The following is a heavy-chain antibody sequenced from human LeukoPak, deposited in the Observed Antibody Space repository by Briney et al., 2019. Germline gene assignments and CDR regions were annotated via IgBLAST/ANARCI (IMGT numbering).Heavy chain of an antibody. D-gene: IGHD3-10*01. J-gene: IGHJ4*02. V-gene: IGHV1-2*06. Sequence: ASVKVSCKASGYTFTGCYMHWVRQAPGQGLEWMGRINPNSGGTNYAQKFQGRVTMTRDTSISTAYMELSRLRSDDTAVYYCAREETSGGFDYWGQGTLVTVSS. CDR3: AREETSGGFDY. CDR2: INPNSGGT. CDR1: GYTFTGCY.